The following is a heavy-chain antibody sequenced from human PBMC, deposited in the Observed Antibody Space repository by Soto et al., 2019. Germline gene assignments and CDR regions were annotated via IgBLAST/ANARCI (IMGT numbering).Heavy chain of an antibody. CDR1: GGSISSGGYY. CDR2: IYYSGST. J-gene: IGHJ2*01. V-gene: IGHV4-31*03. CDR3: ARGVVAVAGRFRYFDL. D-gene: IGHD6-19*01. Sequence: TSETLSLTCTVSGGSISSGGYYWSWIRQHPGKGLEWIGYIYYSGSTYYKPSLKSRVTISVDTSKNQFSLKLSSVTAADTAVYYCARGVVAVAGRFRYFDLWGRGTLVTVSS.